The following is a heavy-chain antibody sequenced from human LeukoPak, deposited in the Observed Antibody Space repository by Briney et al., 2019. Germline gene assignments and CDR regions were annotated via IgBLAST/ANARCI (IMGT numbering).Heavy chain of an antibody. J-gene: IGHJ4*02. CDR3: ARAPSLYYDILTGYYY. Sequence: SVKVSCKASGGTFSSYAISWVRQAPGQGLEWMGGIIPIFGTANYAQKFQGRVTITADESTSTAYMELSSLRSEDTAVYYCARAPSLYYDILTGYYYWGQGTLVTVSS. D-gene: IGHD3-9*01. CDR2: IIPIFGTA. V-gene: IGHV1-69*13. CDR1: GGTFSSYA.